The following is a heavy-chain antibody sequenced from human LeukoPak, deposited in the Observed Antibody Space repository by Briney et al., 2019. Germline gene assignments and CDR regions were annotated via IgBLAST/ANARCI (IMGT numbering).Heavy chain of an antibody. CDR1: GASISSFY. D-gene: IGHD1-1*01. CDR3: VKLQPNTGQWAFDI. V-gene: IGHV4-59*01. CDR2: ISNGGST. Sequence: PSETLSLTCTVSGASISSFYWSWVRQPHGEGLEWIGYISNGGSTNYNPSLKSRVTISVDTSQSQLSLKVNSVTAADTAVYYCVKLQPNTGQWAFDIWGQGTMASVSS. J-gene: IGHJ3*02.